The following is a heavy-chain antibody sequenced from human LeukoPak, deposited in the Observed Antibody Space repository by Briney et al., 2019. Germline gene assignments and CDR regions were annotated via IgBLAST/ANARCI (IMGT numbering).Heavy chain of an antibody. D-gene: IGHD3-22*01. CDR2: INPSGGST. CDR1: GYTFTSYY. CDR3: ARSVVVVTSHYYYYYGMDV. Sequence: ASVKVSCKASGYTFTSYYMHWGRQAPGQGLEWMGIINPSGGSTSYAQKFQGRVTMTRDTSTSTVYMELSSLRSEDTAVYYCARSVVVVTSHYYYYYGMDVWGQGTTVTVSS. J-gene: IGHJ6*02. V-gene: IGHV1-46*01.